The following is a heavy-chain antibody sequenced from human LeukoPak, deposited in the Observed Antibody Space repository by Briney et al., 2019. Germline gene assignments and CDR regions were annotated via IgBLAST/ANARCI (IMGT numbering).Heavy chain of an antibody. V-gene: IGHV3-15*07. CDR2: IKRETDGGTT. J-gene: IGHJ4*02. CDR1: GFILRNNW. Sequence: GGSLRLSCAASGFILRNNWMNWVRQGPGKGLEWVGRIKRETDGGTTDHAAPVKVRFTISRDDSKNMLFLDMKSLKIEDTGLYYCTTGGGVGAIRTGAYWGQGTLVIVSS. CDR3: TTGGGVGAIRTGAY. D-gene: IGHD1-26*01.